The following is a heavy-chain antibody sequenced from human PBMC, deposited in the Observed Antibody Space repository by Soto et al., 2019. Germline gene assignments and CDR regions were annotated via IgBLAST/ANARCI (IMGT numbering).Heavy chain of an antibody. J-gene: IGHJ4*02. CDR2: INHRGST. CDR3: ARDIYDFWSGYYTYYFDY. V-gene: IGHV4-34*01. D-gene: IGHD3-3*01. CDR1: GGSFSGYY. Sequence: SGTLSLTCAVYGGSFSGYYWGWIRQPPGKGLEWIGEINHRGSTNYNPSLKSRLTISVDTSKNQFSLKLSSVTAADTAVYYCARDIYDFWSGYYTYYFDYWGQGTLVTVSS.